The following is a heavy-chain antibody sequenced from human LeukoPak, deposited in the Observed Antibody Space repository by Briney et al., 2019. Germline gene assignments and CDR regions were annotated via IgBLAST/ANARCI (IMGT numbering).Heavy chain of an antibody. Sequence: GGSLRLSCAASNFIFGNHTMNWVRQAPGKGLEWVSSISGGSRSIYYADSLEGRFTTSRDNAKNSVFLQMNSLRAEDTGVYYCVRERSVKARQEGGHRYYYYMDVWGNGTTVTVSS. CDR3: VRERSVKARQEGGHRYYYYMDV. V-gene: IGHV3-21*04. J-gene: IGHJ6*03. CDR1: NFIFGNHT. D-gene: IGHD6-6*01. CDR2: ISGGSRSI.